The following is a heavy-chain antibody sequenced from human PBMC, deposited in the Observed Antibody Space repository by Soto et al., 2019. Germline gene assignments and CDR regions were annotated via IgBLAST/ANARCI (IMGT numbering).Heavy chain of an antibody. J-gene: IGHJ4*02. D-gene: IGHD6-19*01. Sequence: PSQTLSLTCAISGDSVSSTSAAWSWIRQSPSRGLEWLGRTYYRSKWYSDYAVSVKSRITINPDTSKNQFSLQLNSVTPEDTVVYYCARGWYYSGWAWRQGTLVAVAS. CDR2: TYYRSKWYS. CDR1: GDSVSSTSAA. V-gene: IGHV6-1*01. CDR3: ARGWYYSGWA.